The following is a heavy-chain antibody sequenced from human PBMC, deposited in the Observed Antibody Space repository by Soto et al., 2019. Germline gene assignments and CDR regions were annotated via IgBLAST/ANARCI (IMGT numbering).Heavy chain of an antibody. V-gene: IGHV3-30*18. CDR3: AEDLNYDLLSGYGWVYYYGMDV. D-gene: IGHD3-3*01. Sequence: QVQLVESGGGVVQPGRSLRLSCAASGFTFSRYGMHWVRQAPGKGLEWVAVISYDGNNKYYEDSVKGRFNISRDNSKNTLYLQMNSLRAEDRAVYYCAEDLNYDLLSGYGWVYYYGMDVWGQGTTVTVSS. J-gene: IGHJ6*02. CDR1: GFTFSRYG. CDR2: ISYDGNNK.